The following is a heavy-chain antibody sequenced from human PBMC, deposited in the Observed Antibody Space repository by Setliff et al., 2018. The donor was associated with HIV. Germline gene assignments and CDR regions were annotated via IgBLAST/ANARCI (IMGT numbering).Heavy chain of an antibody. V-gene: IGHV3-30-3*01. J-gene: IGHJ4*02. Sequence: LSCAASGFTFSSFAMHWVRQAPGKGLEWVAVISYDGGNKYYADSVKGRFTLSRDNSRNTLYLQMNSLRAEDTAVYYCATGRGYSGYTADYWGQGTLVTVSS. CDR2: ISYDGGNK. CDR3: ATGRGYSGYTADY. CDR1: GFTFSSFA. D-gene: IGHD5-12*01.